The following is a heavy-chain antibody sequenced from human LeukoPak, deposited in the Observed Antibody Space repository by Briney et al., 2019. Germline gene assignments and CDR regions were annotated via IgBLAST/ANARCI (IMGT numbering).Heavy chain of an antibody. CDR1: GFTFSSYS. CDR3: ARGGGYSGYGAYYFDY. CDR2: ISSRSSYI. Sequence: GVCLRLSCAASGFTFSSYSMNWVRQAPGKGLEWVSSISSRSSYIYYADSLKGPFTMSRDNAKNSLYLQMNSLRAEDTAVYYCARGGGYSGYGAYYFDYWGQGTLVTVSS. J-gene: IGHJ4*02. V-gene: IGHV3-21*01. D-gene: IGHD5-12*01.